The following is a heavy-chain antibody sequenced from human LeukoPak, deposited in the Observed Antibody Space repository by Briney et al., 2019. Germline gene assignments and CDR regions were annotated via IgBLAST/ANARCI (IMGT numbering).Heavy chain of an antibody. J-gene: IGHJ3*02. CDR1: GGSFSGYY. CDR2: INHSGSP. D-gene: IGHD3-10*01. V-gene: IGHV4-34*01. CDR3: ARDLSDYYGSGSYRPIDAFDI. Sequence: SETLSLTCAVYGGSFSGYYWSWIRQPPGKGLEWIGEINHSGSPNYNPSLKSRVTISIDTSKNQFSQKLSPVTAADTAVYYCARDLSDYYGSGSYRPIDAFDIWGQGTMVTVSS.